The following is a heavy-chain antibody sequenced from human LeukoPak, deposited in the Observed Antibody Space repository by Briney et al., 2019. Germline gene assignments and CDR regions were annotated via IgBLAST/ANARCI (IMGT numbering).Heavy chain of an antibody. J-gene: IGHJ3*02. D-gene: IGHD2/OR15-2a*01. V-gene: IGHV3-21*01. CDR2: ISSSSSYI. CDR3: ASLSRLSTPRGAFDI. CDR1: GFTFSSYS. Sequence: PGGSLRLSCAASGFTFSSYSMNWVRQAPGKGLEWVSSISSSSSYIYYADSVKGRFTISRDNAKNSLYLQMNSLRAEDTAVYYCASLSRLSTPRGAFDIWGQGTMVTASS.